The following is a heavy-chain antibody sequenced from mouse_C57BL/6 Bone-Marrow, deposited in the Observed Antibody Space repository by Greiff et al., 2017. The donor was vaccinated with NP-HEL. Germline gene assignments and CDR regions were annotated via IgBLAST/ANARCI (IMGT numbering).Heavy chain of an antibody. CDR1: GFTFSSYG. CDR3: ASEGY. Sequence: VQLKESGGDLVKPGGSLKLSCAASGFTFSSYGMSWVRQTPDKRLEWVATISSGGSYTYYPDSVKGRFTISRDNAKNTLYLQMSSLKSEDTAMYYCASEGYWGQGTTLTVSS. V-gene: IGHV5-6*01. J-gene: IGHJ2*01. CDR2: ISSGGSYT.